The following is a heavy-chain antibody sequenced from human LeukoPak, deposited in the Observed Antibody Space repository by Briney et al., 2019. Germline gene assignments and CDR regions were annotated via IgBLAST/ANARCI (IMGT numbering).Heavy chain of an antibody. CDR2: INWNGGST. J-gene: IGHJ4*02. CDR1: GFIFDDYG. Sequence: GGSLRLSCAASGFIFDDYGMSWVRQAPGKGLEWVSGINWNGGSTGYADSVKGRFTISRDNAKNSLYLQMNSLRAEDTALYHCARGGGYCSGGSCTYFDYWGQGTLVTVSS. D-gene: IGHD2-15*01. CDR3: ARGGGYCSGGSCTYFDY. V-gene: IGHV3-20*01.